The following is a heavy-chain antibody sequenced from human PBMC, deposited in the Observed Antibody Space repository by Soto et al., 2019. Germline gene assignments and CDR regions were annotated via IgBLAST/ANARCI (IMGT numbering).Heavy chain of an antibody. D-gene: IGHD6-19*01. V-gene: IGHV3-23*01. CDR1: GFTFSSYA. CDR3: ASRSSGWYFDY. Sequence: EVQLLESGGGLVQPGGSLRLSCAASGFTFSSYAMSWVRQAPGKGLEWVSVISGSGDSTYYADSVKGRFTISRDNSQNTRHMQMKGLRAEDTAVYYCASRSSGWYFDYWGQGTLVTVSS. CDR2: ISGSGDST. J-gene: IGHJ4*02.